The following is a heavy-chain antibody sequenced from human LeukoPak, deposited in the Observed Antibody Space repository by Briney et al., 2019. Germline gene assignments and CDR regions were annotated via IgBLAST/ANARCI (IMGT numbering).Heavy chain of an antibody. CDR2: INHSGST. CDR3: ASYCSSTSCYDMDV. CDR1: VGSFSGYY. J-gene: IGHJ6*03. D-gene: IGHD2-2*01. Sequence: SETLSLTCAVYVGSFSGYYWSWIRQPPGKGLEWIGEINHSGSTNYNPSLKSRVTISVDTSKNQFSLKLSSVTAADAAVYYCASYCSSTSCYDMDVWRKGTTVTVS. V-gene: IGHV4-34*01.